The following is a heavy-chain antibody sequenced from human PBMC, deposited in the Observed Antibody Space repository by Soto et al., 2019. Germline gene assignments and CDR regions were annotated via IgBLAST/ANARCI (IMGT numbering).Heavy chain of an antibody. D-gene: IGHD2-8*02. CDR3: ARDHPVVLPNYGMDV. Sequence: QVQLVQSGAEVKKPGASVKVSCKASGYTFTSYGISWVRQAPGQGLEWMGWISAYNGNTNYAQKLQGRVTMTTDTSTSTAYMELRRLRSDDTAVYYCARDHPVVLPNYGMDVWGQGTTVTVSS. J-gene: IGHJ6*02. CDR1: GYTFTSYG. V-gene: IGHV1-18*01. CDR2: ISAYNGNT.